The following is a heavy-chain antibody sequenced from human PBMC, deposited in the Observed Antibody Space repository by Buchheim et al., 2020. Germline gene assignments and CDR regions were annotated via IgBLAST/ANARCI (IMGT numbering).Heavy chain of an antibody. D-gene: IGHD4-17*01. V-gene: IGHV3-48*01. CDR1: GFTFSFYT. J-gene: IGHJ6*03. Sequence: EVQLVESGGGLVQPGGSLRLSCAASGFTFSFYTMNWVRQAPGKGLEWVSYISSSSSTTYYADTVKGRFTISRANAKNSLYLQMNSLRAEDTAVYYCAREGAAAVTTFRYYYMDVWGKGTT. CDR3: AREGAAAVTTFRYYYMDV. CDR2: ISSSSSTT.